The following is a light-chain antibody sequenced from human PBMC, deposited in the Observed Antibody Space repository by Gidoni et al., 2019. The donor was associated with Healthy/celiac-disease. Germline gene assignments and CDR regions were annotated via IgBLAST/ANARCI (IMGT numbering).Light chain of an antibody. J-gene: IGKJ3*01. Sequence: IQMTHSPSSLSASVGDRVTITCRASPSISSYLNWYQQKPGKAPKLLIYAAYSLQSGVPSRFSGSGSGTDFTLTISSLQPEDFATYYCQQSYSTPFTFGPGTKVEIK. CDR1: PSISSY. CDR2: AAY. CDR3: QQSYSTPFT. V-gene: IGKV1-39*01.